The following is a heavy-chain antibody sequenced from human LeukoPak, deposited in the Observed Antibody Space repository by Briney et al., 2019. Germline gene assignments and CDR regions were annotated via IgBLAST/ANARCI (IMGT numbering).Heavy chain of an antibody. J-gene: IGHJ4*02. Sequence: KPGGSLRLSCAASGFTFSNAWMSWVRQASGEGLEWVGRIKSKTDGGTTDYAAPVKGRFTISRDDSKNTLYLQMTSLKPEDTAVYYCTTDFAGGSCLWGQGTLVTVSS. V-gene: IGHV3-15*01. CDR2: IKSKTDGGTT. CDR3: TTDFAGGSCL. D-gene: IGHD2-15*01. CDR1: GFTFSNAW.